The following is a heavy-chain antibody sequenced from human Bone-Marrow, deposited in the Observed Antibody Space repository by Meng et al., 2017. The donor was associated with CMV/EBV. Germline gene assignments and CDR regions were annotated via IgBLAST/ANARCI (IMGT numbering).Heavy chain of an antibody. CDR2: IYYSGST. Sequence: SETLSLTCTVSGGSISSSSYYWGWIRQPPGKGLEWIGSIYYSGSTYYNPSLESRVTISVDTSKNQFSLKLSSVTAADTAVYYCARQYIVVVPAAIDYWGQGTLVTVSS. CDR3: ARQYIVVVPAAIDY. J-gene: IGHJ4*02. D-gene: IGHD2-2*01. CDR1: GGSISSSSYY. V-gene: IGHV4-39*01.